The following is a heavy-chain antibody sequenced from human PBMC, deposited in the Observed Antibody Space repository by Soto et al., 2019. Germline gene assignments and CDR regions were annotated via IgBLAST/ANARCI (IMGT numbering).Heavy chain of an antibody. Sequence: SETLSLTCTVSGGSISSYYWSWIRQPPGKGLEWIGYIYYSGSTNYNSSLKSRVTISVDTSKNQFSLKLSSVTAADTAVYYCARGWRQLVPNWFDPWGKGTLVTVS. J-gene: IGHJ5*02. CDR2: IYYSGST. D-gene: IGHD6-6*01. CDR1: GGSISSYY. CDR3: ARGWRQLVPNWFDP. V-gene: IGHV4-59*01.